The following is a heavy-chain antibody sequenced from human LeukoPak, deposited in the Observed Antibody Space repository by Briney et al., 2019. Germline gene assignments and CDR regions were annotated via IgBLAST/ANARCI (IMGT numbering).Heavy chain of an antibody. D-gene: IGHD6-19*01. V-gene: IGHV5-51*01. CDR1: GYRLTSYW. Sequence: NHGESLKISCKGSGYRLTSYWIGWVRQMPGKGLEWMGIIYPGDSDTRYSPSFQGQVTISADKSISTAYLQWSSLKASDTAIYYCARRGSGWSDGMDVWGQGTTVTVSS. CDR3: ARRGSGWSDGMDV. J-gene: IGHJ6*02. CDR2: IYPGDSDT.